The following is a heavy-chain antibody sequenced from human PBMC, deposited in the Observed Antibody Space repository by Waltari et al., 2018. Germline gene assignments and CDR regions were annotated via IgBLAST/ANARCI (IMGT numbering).Heavy chain of an antibody. V-gene: IGHV4-38-2*01. J-gene: IGHJ5*02. CDR3: ARQYSSGWGP. CDR2: IYHSGST. CDR1: GYSISSGYY. Sequence: QVQLQESGPGLVKPSETLSLTCAVSGYSISSGYYWGWIRQPPGKGLEWIGSIYHSGSTSYNPSLKSRVTISVDTSKNQFSLKLSSVTAADTAVYYCARQYSSGWGPWGQGTLVTVSS. D-gene: IGHD6-19*01.